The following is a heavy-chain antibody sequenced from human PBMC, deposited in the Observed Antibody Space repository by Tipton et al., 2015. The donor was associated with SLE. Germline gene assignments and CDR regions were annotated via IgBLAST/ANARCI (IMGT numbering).Heavy chain of an antibody. D-gene: IGHD3-22*01. Sequence: SLRLSCAVSGFSVSSNFMSWVRRAPGKGLEWLSVIYSSGTPYYAESVKGRFTISRDNSRNTLFLQIDSLGLEDTAVYYCARNGAGYYSAGYFDYWGPGTLVSVSS. CDR1: GFSVSSNF. CDR2: IYSSGTP. V-gene: IGHV3-66*01. CDR3: ARNGAGYYSAGYFDY. J-gene: IGHJ4*02.